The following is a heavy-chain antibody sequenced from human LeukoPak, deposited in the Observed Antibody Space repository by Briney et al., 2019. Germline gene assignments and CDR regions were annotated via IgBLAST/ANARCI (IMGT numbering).Heavy chain of an antibody. CDR2: IYHSGST. CDR1: GGSISSSNW. J-gene: IGHJ6*04. Sequence: SETLSLNCAVSGGSISSSNWWSWVRQPPGKGLEWIGEIYHSGSTNYNPSLKSRVTISVDKSKNQFSLKLSSVTAADTAVYYCARGGVTMVRGPQPYYYGMDVWGKGTTVTVSS. D-gene: IGHD3-10*01. CDR3: ARGGVTMVRGPQPYYYGMDV. V-gene: IGHV4-4*02.